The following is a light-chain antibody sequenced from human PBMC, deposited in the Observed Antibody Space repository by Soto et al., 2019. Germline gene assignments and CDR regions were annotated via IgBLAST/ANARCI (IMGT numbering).Light chain of an antibody. Sequence: EIGMSQSPATLSVCPGERATLSCRAGQGVTTNFAWYQQKSGQSPRLLIYDVSIRATGVPARFSGTGSETDFTLTISGLQSEDSAIYFCQQYNNWPFSFGQGTRLEIK. J-gene: IGKJ5*01. V-gene: IGKV3-15*01. CDR2: DVS. CDR1: QGVTTN. CDR3: QQYNNWPFS.